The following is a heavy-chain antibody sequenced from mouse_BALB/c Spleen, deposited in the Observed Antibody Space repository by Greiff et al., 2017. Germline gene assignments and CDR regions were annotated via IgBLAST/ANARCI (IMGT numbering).Heavy chain of an antibody. Sequence: EVKLVESGGDLVKPGGSLKLSCAASGFTFSSYGMSWVRQTPDKRLEWVATISSGGSYTYYPDSVKGRFTISRDNAKNTLYLQMSSLKSEDTAMYYCARPPYDSYAMDDWGQGTSVTVSS. V-gene: IGHV5-6*01. CDR1: GFTFSSYG. D-gene: IGHD6-5*01. CDR2: ISSGGSYT. J-gene: IGHJ4*01. CDR3: ARPPYDSYAMDD.